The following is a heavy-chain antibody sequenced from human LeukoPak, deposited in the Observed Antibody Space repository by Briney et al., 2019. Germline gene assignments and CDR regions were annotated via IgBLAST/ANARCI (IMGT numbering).Heavy chain of an antibody. V-gene: IGHV3-11*05. CDR1: GFTFSDYY. CDR3: ARGFDFWSGSIPTTLDY. CDR2: ISSSSSYI. J-gene: IGHJ4*02. Sequence: GGSLRLSCAASGFTFSDYYMSWIRQAPGKGLEWVSSISSSSSYIYYADSVKGRFTISRDNAKNSLYLQMNSLRAEDTALYYCARGFDFWSGSIPTTLDYWGQGTLVTVSS. D-gene: IGHD3-3*01.